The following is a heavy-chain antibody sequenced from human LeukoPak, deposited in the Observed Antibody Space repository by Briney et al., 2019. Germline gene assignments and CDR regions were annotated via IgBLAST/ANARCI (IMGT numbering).Heavy chain of an antibody. CDR1: GFTFSSYA. D-gene: IGHD6-13*01. J-gene: IGHJ4*02. CDR3: ARVKGGIAAAGNYFDY. CDR2: VSYDGGSK. Sequence: GRSLRLSCAASGFTFSSYAMHWVRQGPGKGLEWVALVSYDGGSKYYADSVKGRITISRDNSKNTLHLQMNSLRTEDTAVYYCARVKGGIAAAGNYFDYWGQGTLVTVSS. V-gene: IGHV3-30-3*01.